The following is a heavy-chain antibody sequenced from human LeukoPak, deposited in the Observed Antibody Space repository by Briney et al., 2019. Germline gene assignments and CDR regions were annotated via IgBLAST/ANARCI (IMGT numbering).Heavy chain of an antibody. Sequence: GGSLRLSCAAPGFTFSSYTMNWVRQAPGKGLEWVSSISTSSSYIYYADSVKGRFTISRDNARNSLYLQMNSLRAEDTAVYFCARDGDTVLTRGYYYYLDVWGQGTMVTVSS. D-gene: IGHD4-23*01. CDR2: ISTSSSYI. CDR3: ARDGDTVLTRGYYYYLDV. V-gene: IGHV3-21*01. CDR1: GFTFSSYT. J-gene: IGHJ6*03.